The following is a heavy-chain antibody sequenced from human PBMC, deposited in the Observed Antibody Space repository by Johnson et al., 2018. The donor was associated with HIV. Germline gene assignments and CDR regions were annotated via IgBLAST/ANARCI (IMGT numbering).Heavy chain of an antibody. Sequence: QVQLVESGGGVVQPGQSLRLSCAASGLTFSSYGMHWVRQAPGKGLEWVALISYDGSDKYYADSVNGRFTISRDNSKNTLHLQMNSLRAEDTALYYCARGAPWSGSDAFDIWGQGTMVTVSS. V-gene: IGHV3-30*03. D-gene: IGHD3-3*01. CDR3: ARGAPWSGSDAFDI. CDR2: ISYDGSDK. J-gene: IGHJ3*02. CDR1: GLTFSSYG.